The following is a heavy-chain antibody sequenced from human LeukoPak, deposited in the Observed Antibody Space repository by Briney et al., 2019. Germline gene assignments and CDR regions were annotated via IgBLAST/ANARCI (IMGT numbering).Heavy chain of an antibody. V-gene: IGHV5-51*01. CDR3: ARRIKQWLPRGGYYYYYMGV. Sequence: GESLKISCKGSGYSLTSYWIGWVRQMPGKGLEWMGIIYPGDSDTRYSPSFQGQVTISADKSISTAYLQWSSLKASDTAMYYCARRIKQWLPRGGYYYYYMGVWGKGTTVTISS. CDR2: IYPGDSDT. CDR1: GYSLTSYW. D-gene: IGHD6-19*01. J-gene: IGHJ6*03.